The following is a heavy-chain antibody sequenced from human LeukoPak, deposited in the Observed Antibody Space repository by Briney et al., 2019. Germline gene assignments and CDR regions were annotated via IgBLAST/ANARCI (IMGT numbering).Heavy chain of an antibody. D-gene: IGHD2-21*01. J-gene: IGHJ4*02. CDR1: GGSFSVYY. V-gene: IGHV4-34*01. CDR2: INHSGST. Sequence: SETLSLTCAVYGGSFSVYYWSWIRQPPGKGLEWIGEINHSGSTNYNPSLKSRVTISVDTSKNQFSLKLSSVTAADTAVYYCARAPRRAYYSRGYFDYWGQGTLVTVSS. CDR3: ARAPRRAYYSRGYFDY.